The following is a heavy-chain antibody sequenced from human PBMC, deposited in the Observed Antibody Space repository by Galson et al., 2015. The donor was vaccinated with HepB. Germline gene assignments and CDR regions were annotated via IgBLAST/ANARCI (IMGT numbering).Heavy chain of an antibody. V-gene: IGHV3-7*03. J-gene: IGHJ4*02. CDR1: RFTFSTYW. Sequence: SLRLSCAASRFTFSTYWMHWVRQAPGKGLEWVASIKPDGTVQVYVDSVKGRFAISRDNAKNSLSLQMNRLRVEDTAVYYCARDRDGGWSYDCWGQGTLVTVSS. CDR3: ARDRDGGWSYDC. D-gene: IGHD6-19*01. CDR2: IKPDGTVQ.